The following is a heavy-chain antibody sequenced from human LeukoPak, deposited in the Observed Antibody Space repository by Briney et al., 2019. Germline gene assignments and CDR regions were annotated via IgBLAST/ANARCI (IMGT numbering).Heavy chain of an antibody. V-gene: IGHV3-11*04. CDR3: ARASDTYYYDSSGPPVSY. Sequence: GGSLRLSCAASGFTFSDYYMSWLRQAPGKGLEWVSYISSSGSTIYYADSVKGRFTISRDNAKNSLYLQMNSLRAEDTAVYYCARASDTYYYDSSGPPVSYWGQGTLVTVSS. CDR1: GFTFSDYY. CDR2: ISSSGSTI. D-gene: IGHD3-22*01. J-gene: IGHJ4*02.